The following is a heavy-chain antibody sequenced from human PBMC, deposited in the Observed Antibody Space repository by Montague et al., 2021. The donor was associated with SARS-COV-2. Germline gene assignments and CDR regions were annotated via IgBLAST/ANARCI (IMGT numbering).Heavy chain of an antibody. Sequence: SLRLSCAACGFTFSSYAMSWVRQAPGKGLEWVSLIYSGSSRAYYGDSVKGRFTISRDDSKSILYLEMRSLRAEDTALYYCAKSIGHFYASGSYLYDYWGQGTLVTVSS. CDR1: GFTFSSYA. D-gene: IGHD3-10*01. V-gene: IGHV3-23*03. CDR2: IYSGSSRA. J-gene: IGHJ4*02. CDR3: AKSIGHFYASGSYLYDY.